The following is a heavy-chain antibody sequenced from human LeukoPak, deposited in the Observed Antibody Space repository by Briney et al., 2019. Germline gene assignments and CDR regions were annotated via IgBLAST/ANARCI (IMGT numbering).Heavy chain of an antibody. V-gene: IGHV1-69*13. D-gene: IGHD2-2*02. J-gene: IGHJ6*03. CDR2: IIPIFGTA. CDR3: ASEAVRAAIIYYYRDV. CDR1: GGTSSSYP. Sequence: GASVKFSCKASGGTSSSYPISWVRHAPGQGLDWMGGIIPIFGTANYAQKFQGRVTITADESTSTAYLELSSLSSEDTAVCYCASEAVRAAIIYYYRDVWGKGTTVSVSS.